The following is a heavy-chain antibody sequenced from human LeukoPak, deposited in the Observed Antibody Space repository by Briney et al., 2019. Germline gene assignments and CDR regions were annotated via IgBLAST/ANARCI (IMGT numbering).Heavy chain of an antibody. CDR3: ARARRTTVNWFDP. Sequence: GGSLRLSCAASGFTFSSYWMSWVRQAPGKGLECVANIKQDGSEKYYVDSVKGRFTISRDNAKNSLYLQMNSLRAEDTAVYYCARARRTTVNWFDPWGQGTLVTVSS. J-gene: IGHJ5*02. D-gene: IGHD4-17*01. V-gene: IGHV3-7*01. CDR1: GFTFSSYW. CDR2: IKQDGSEK.